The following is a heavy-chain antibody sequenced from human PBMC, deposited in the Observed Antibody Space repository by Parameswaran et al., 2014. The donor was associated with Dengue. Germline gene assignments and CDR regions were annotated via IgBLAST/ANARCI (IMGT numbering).Heavy chain of an antibody. J-gene: IGHJ4*02. Sequence: RWIRQPPGKGLEWVANIKQDGSQKYHVDSVKGRFTISRDNAKSSLYLQMNSLRAEDTAVYYCARLRWISGIACFDYWGQGTLVTVSS. D-gene: IGHD1-26*01. CDR3: ARLRWISGIACFDY. CDR2: IKQDGSQK. V-gene: IGHV3-7*01.